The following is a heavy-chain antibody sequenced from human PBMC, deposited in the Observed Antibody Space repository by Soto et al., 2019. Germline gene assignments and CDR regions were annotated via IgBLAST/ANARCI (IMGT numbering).Heavy chain of an antibody. V-gene: IGHV4-31*03. CDR1: SDSMNSGGYY. Sequence: PSETLSLTCSVCSDSMNSGGYYWSWIRQHPGKGLEWIGYIYSNGDTYYNPSLKSRVTISVDTSKKQFSLNLTSVTAADTAVYYCARRGGSSSGYYYYAMDVWGQGTTVTVSS. D-gene: IGHD6-6*01. J-gene: IGHJ6*02. CDR3: ARRGGSSSGYYYYAMDV. CDR2: IYSNGDT.